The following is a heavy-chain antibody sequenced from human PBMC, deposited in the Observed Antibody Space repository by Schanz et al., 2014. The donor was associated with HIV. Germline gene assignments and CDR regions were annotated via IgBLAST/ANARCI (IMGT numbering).Heavy chain of an antibody. J-gene: IGHJ4*02. CDR2: ISPDSGAT. CDR3: ARAPPRDSSGYYPFDY. CDR1: GYSFNDYY. Sequence: QMRLVQSGAEMKKPGSSVKVSCKASGYSFNDYYIHWVRQAPGQGLEWMGWISPDSGATDYAQNFQGRVTMTRHTSMTTVYMDLSRVTSDDTALYFCARAPPRDSSGYYPFDYWGQGTLVTVSS. V-gene: IGHV1-2*02. D-gene: IGHD3-22*01.